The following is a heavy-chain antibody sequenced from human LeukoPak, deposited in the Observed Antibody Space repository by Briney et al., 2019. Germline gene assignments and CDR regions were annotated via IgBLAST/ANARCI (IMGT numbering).Heavy chain of an antibody. V-gene: IGHV1-69*05. CDR3: ARDGYYDSSGPSKAYAFDI. D-gene: IGHD3-22*01. Sequence: SVKVSCKASGGTFSSYAISWVRQAPGQGLEWMGGIIPIFGTANYAQRFQGRVTITTDESTSTAYMELSSLRSEDTAVYYCARDGYYDSSGPSKAYAFDIWGQGTMVTVSS. CDR1: GGTFSSYA. CDR2: IIPIFGTA. J-gene: IGHJ3*02.